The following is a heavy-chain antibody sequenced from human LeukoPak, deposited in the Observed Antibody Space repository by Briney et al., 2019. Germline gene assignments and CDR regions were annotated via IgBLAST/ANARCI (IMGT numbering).Heavy chain of an antibody. CDR1: GFTFSSYA. V-gene: IGHV3-23*01. Sequence: GGSLRLSCAASGFTFSSYAMSWVRQAPGKGLEWVSAISGSGGSTYYADSVKGRFTISRDNSKNTLYLQMNSLRAEDTAVYYCAKGGGTYYYGSGSYYKTPFDYWGQGTLVTVSS. CDR3: AKGGGTYYYGSGSYYKTPFDY. D-gene: IGHD3-10*01. CDR2: ISGSGGST. J-gene: IGHJ4*02.